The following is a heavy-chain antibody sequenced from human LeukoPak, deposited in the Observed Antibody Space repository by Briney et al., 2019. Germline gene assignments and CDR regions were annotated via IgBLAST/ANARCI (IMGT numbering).Heavy chain of an antibody. CDR2: ISWNSGSI. CDR1: GFTFDDYA. V-gene: IGHV3-9*01. CDR3: AKKERDYFDY. Sequence: GRSLRLSCAASGFTFDDYAMHWVRQAPGKGLEWVSGISWNSGSIGYADSVKGRFTTSRDNAKNSLYLQMNSLRAEDTALYYCAKKERDYFDYWGQGALVTVSS. J-gene: IGHJ4*02.